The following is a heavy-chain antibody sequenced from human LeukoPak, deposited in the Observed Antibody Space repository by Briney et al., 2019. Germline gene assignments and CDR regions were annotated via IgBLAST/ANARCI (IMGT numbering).Heavy chain of an antibody. CDR1: GSTFTSYD. CDR2: MDPNSGNT. V-gene: IGHV1-8*01. Sequence: GASVKVSCKASGSTFTSYDINWVRQATGQGLEWMGWMDPNSGNTGYAQKFQGRVTMTRNTSISTAYMELSSLRSEDTAVYYCARGKTSGSYYGYFQHWGQGTLVTVSS. CDR3: ARGKTSGSYYGYFQH. D-gene: IGHD1-26*01. J-gene: IGHJ1*01.